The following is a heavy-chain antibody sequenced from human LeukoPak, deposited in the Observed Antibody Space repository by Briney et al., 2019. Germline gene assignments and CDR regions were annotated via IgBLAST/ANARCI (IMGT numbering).Heavy chain of an antibody. J-gene: IGHJ4*02. V-gene: IGHV3-33*01. D-gene: IGHD3-22*01. CDR3: ARLTNSGYYWLFDY. Sequence: PGGSLRLSCAASGFTFSSYGMHWVRQAPGKGLEWVAVIWSDGRDKYYADSVKGRFTISRDNSKNTLYLQMNSLRAEDTAVYYCARLTNSGYYWLFDYWGQGTLVTVSS. CDR1: GFTFSSYG. CDR2: IWSDGRDK.